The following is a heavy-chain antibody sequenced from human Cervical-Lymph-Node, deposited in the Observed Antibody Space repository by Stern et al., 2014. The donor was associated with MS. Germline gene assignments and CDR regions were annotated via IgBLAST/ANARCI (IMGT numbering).Heavy chain of an antibody. CDR3: ITDTLRRWEVPYDH. J-gene: IGHJ4*02. CDR2: IKSKDNGGTT. V-gene: IGHV3-15*01. Sequence: EVHLVESGGVLVKPGGSLRLSCAASGFTFNNAWMSWVRPAPGKGLEWVGRIKSKDNGGTTDYAAPAKGRFSISRDDSKNMVYLQMNSLKIDDTGIYYCITDTLRRWEVPYDHWGQGTLVTVSS. D-gene: IGHD1-26*01. CDR1: GFTFNNAW.